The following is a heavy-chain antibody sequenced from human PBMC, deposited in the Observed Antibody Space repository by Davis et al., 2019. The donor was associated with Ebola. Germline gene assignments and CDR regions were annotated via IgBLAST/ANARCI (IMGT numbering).Heavy chain of an antibody. Sequence: HTGGSLRLSCAVSGITFSRYAMHWVRQVPGKGLEWVSRTNKDGTITNYADSVRGRFTISRDNAKNTLYLQMNNLRAEDTAIYYCARDLCGMDDYWGPGTLVTVSS. CDR1: GITFSRYA. V-gene: IGHV3-74*01. J-gene: IGHJ4*02. CDR3: ARDLCGMDDY. D-gene: IGHD2-21*01. CDR2: TNKDGTIT.